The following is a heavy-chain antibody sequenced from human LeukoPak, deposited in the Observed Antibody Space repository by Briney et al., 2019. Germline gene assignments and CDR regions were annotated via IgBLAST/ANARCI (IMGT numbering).Heavy chain of an antibody. CDR2: ISSSSSYI. V-gene: IGHV3-21*01. J-gene: IGHJ4*02. D-gene: IGHD3-22*01. Sequence: GGSLRLSCAASGFTFSSYSMNWVRQAPGKGLEWVSSISSSSSYIYYADSVKGRFTISRDNAKNSLYLQMNSLRAEDTAMYYCARGSTGIYYDSSGIDYWGQGTLVTVSS. CDR1: GFTFSSYS. CDR3: ARGSTGIYYDSSGIDY.